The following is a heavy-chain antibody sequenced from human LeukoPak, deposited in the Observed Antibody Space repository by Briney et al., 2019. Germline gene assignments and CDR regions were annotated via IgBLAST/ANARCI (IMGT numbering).Heavy chain of an antibody. J-gene: IGHJ4*02. V-gene: IGHV1-8*01. CDR2: MNPNSGNT. Sequence: ASVKVSCKASGYTFTSYNINWVRQATGQGLEWMGWMNPNSGNTGYAQKFQGRVTMTRSTSISTAYMELSSLKSEDTAVYYCARISRAGSGWYELDYWGQGTLVTVSS. D-gene: IGHD6-19*01. CDR1: GYTFTSYN. CDR3: ARISRAGSGWYELDY.